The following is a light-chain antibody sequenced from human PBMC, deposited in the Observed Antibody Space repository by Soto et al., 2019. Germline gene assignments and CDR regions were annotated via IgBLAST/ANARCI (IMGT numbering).Light chain of an antibody. CDR3: FSFTTSYTHV. CDR2: EVN. CDR1: SSDVGAYDY. V-gene: IGLV2-14*01. J-gene: IGLJ1*01. Sequence: QSALTQPASVSGSPGQSITISCTGTSSDVGAYDYVSWFQQHPGKAPKLIIYEVNNRPSGISDRFSGSKSGNAASLSISGLQAEDEADYFCFSFTTSYTHVFGSGTKVTVL.